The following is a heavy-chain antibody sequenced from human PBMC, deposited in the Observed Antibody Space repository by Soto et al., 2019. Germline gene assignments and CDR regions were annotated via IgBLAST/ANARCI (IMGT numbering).Heavy chain of an antibody. CDR3: AKEGLTITTAHDGTPFH. CDR1: GFTFSRYA. J-gene: IGHJ4*02. CDR2: ISASGGDT. V-gene: IGHV3-23*01. Sequence: EVQLLESGGGLVQPGGSLRLSCAASGFTFSRYAMSWVRQAPGKGLEWVSGISASGGDTNYADSVKGRFTFSRDNSKNTVYLQRNSLRAEDTAVYYCAKEGLTITTAHDGTPFHWGQGTLLTVSS. D-gene: IGHD4-4*01.